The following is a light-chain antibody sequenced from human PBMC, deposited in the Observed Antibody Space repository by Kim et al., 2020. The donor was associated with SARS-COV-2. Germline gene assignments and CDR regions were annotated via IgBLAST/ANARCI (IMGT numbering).Light chain of an antibody. CDR1: QTVSSW. V-gene: IGKV1-5*01. Sequence: LSASVGDRVTITCRASQTVSSWLAWYQQKPGRAPKLLIYKASILETGVPSRFSGSGSGTYFTLTIDSLMPDDFATYYCQQYDAYSTFGQGTKLEI. J-gene: IGKJ2*01. CDR3: QQYDAYST. CDR2: KAS.